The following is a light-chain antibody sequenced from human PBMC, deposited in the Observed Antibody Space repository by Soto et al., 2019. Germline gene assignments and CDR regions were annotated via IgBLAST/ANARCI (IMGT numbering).Light chain of an antibody. CDR3: AAWDNSLSGCVT. Sequence: QAVVTQPPSASGTPGQRVTISCSGGNSNIANNYVYWYQQLPGTAPKLLIYRDSQRPSGVPDRFSGSKSGTSASLAISGLRAEDEADYYCAAWDNSLSGCVTFGGGTKLTVL. J-gene: IGLJ2*01. CDR1: NSNIANNY. V-gene: IGLV1-47*01. CDR2: RDS.